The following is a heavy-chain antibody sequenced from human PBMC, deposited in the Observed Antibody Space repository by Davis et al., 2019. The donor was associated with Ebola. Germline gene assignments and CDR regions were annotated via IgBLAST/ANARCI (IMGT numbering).Heavy chain of an antibody. V-gene: IGHV4-59*12. CDR1: GGSISTYY. CDR3: ARGSLLWFRELSSYYYYGMDV. CDR2: IYYIGST. D-gene: IGHD3-10*01. J-gene: IGHJ6*02. Sequence: MPGGSLRLSCTVSGGSISTYYWSWIRQPPGKGLEWIGFIYYIGSTNYNPSLKSRVTISVDTSKNQFSLKLSSVTAADTAVYYCARGSLLWFRELSSYYYYGMDVWGQGTTVTVSS.